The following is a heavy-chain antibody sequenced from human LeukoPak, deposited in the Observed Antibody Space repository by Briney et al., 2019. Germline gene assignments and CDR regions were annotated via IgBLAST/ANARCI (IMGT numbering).Heavy chain of an antibody. CDR2: INPSGST. D-gene: IGHD3-10*01. CDR3: TKSDGYGLIRI. CDR1: GGSFSIYS. Sequence: PSETLSLTCAVYGGSFSIYSWSWIRQSPGKGLEWIGEINPSGSTAYNPSLKSRVTISLDTSKNQFSLKVISMTAADTAAYYCTKSDGYGLIRICGRGTMVTVSS. J-gene: IGHJ3*02. V-gene: IGHV4-34*03.